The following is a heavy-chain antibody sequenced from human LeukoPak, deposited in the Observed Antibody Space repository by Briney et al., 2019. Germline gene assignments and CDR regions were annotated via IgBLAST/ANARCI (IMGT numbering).Heavy chain of an antibody. D-gene: IGHD2-2*01. CDR2: INAGNGDT. CDR3: ASSSCPTSCYSYYFDY. J-gene: IGHJ4*02. Sequence: ASVKVSCKASGYTFTSYAMRWVRQAPGQRLEWMGWINAGNGDTKYSQKFQGRVTITRDTSASTAYMELSSLRSEDTAVYYCASSSCPTSCYSYYFDYWGQGTLVTVSS. V-gene: IGHV1-3*01. CDR1: GYTFTSYA.